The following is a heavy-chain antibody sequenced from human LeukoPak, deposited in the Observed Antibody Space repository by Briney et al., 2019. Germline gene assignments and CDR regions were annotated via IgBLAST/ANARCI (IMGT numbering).Heavy chain of an antibody. J-gene: IGHJ4*02. Sequence: PSETLSLTCTVSGGSISSYYWSWIRQPPGKGLEWIGYIYYSGSTNYNPSLKSRVTISVDTSKNQFSLKLSSVTAADTAVYYCARVQVNGYNSYYFDYWGQGTLVTVSS. D-gene: IGHD5-24*01. CDR1: GGSISSYY. CDR2: IYYSGST. CDR3: ARVQVNGYNSYYFDY. V-gene: IGHV4-59*01.